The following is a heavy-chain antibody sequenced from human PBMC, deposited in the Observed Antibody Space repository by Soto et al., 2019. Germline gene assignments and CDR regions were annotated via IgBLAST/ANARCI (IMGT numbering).Heavy chain of an antibody. CDR3: ARGNHRWLQLWYFDL. V-gene: IGHV1-69*12. CDR2: IIPIFGTA. J-gene: IGHJ2*01. CDR1: GGTFSSYT. D-gene: IGHD5-12*01. Sequence: QVQLVQSGAEVKKPGSSVTVSCKASGGTFSSYTISWVRQAPGQGLEWMGGIIPIFGTANYAQKFQGRVTITGDESTSTANMELSSLRSEDTAVYYCARGNHRWLQLWYFDLWGRGTLVTVSS.